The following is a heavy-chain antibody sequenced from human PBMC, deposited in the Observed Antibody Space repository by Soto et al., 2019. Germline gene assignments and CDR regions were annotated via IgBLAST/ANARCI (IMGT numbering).Heavy chain of an antibody. CDR3: ARLNYYYDSSGYYGGSLDY. V-gene: IGHV1-3*01. CDR1: GYTFTSYA. Sequence: ASVKVSCKASGYTFTSYAMHWVRQAPGQRLEWMGWINAGNGNTKYSQKFQGRVTITRDTSASTAYMELSSLRSEDTAVYYCARLNYYYDSSGYYGGSLDYWGQGTLVTVSS. CDR2: INAGNGNT. D-gene: IGHD3-22*01. J-gene: IGHJ4*02.